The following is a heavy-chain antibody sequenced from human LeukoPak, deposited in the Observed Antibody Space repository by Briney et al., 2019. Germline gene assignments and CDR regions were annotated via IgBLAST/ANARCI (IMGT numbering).Heavy chain of an antibody. J-gene: IGHJ4*02. D-gene: IGHD6-13*01. Sequence: AGGSLRLSCAASGFTFSTYTMHSVRQAPGKGLEWVAVMSFDGTNKYYADSVKGRFTVSRDNSKNTLYLQMNSLRAEDTAVYYCARDTHSSSWNPLGYWGQGTLVTVSS. CDR2: MSFDGTNK. CDR3: ARDTHSSSWNPLGY. CDR1: GFTFSTYT. V-gene: IGHV3-30-3*01.